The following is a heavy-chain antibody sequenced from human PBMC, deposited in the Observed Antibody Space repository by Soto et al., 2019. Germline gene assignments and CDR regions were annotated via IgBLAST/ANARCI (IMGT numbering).Heavy chain of an antibody. J-gene: IGHJ4*02. CDR2: ISGSGGST. CDR1: GFTFSSYA. V-gene: IGHV3-23*01. D-gene: IGHD6-19*01. Sequence: EVQLLESGGGLVQPGGSLRLSCAASGFTFSSYARRWVRQAPGKGLEWVSTISGSGGSTYYADSVKGRFTISRDNSKNTLYLQMNSLRAEDTAVYYCAREGVAGTFDYWGQGTLVTVSS. CDR3: AREGVAGTFDY.